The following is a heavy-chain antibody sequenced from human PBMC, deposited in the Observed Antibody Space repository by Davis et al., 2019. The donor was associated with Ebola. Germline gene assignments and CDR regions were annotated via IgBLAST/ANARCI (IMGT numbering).Heavy chain of an antibody. D-gene: IGHD1-14*01. J-gene: IGHJ6*02. V-gene: IGHV3-66*04. CDR1: EFSVSNNH. Sequence: GESLKISCAASEFSVSNNHLNWVRQAPGKGLEWISVINTGGTTNYADSVKGRFAISRDNSKNTVFLQMNNLRTEDTAIYYCARRYRGVGNHFHYGLDIWGRGTTVTVS. CDR3: ARRYRGVGNHFHYGLDI. CDR2: INTGGTT.